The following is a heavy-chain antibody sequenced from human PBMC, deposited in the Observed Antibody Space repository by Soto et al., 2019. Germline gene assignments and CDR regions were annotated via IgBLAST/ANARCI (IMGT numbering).Heavy chain of an antibody. V-gene: IGHV3-23*01. CDR1: GFTFSTYA. CDR2: INTSGGST. Sequence: GWSLRLSCAACGFTFSTYAMTWVRKTPGKGLEWVSAINTSGGSTYYADSVKGRFTISRDNSKNTLYLQMNSLRAEDTAVYYCARDRLAAADDAFDIWGQGTMVTVSS. CDR3: ARDRLAAADDAFDI. D-gene: IGHD6-13*01. J-gene: IGHJ3*02.